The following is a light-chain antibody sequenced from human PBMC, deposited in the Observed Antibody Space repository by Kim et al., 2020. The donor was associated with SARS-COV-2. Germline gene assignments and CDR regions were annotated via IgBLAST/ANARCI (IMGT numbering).Light chain of an antibody. Sequence: EIVMTQSPATLSVSPGERATLSCRASQSVSSNLAWYQQKPGQAPRLLIYGASTRATGIPARFSGSGSGTEFTLTISRLQSEDFAVYYCKKYNNWPRTFGKGTKVDIK. J-gene: IGKJ1*01. CDR3: KKYNNWPRT. CDR2: GAS. V-gene: IGKV3-15*01. CDR1: QSVSSN.